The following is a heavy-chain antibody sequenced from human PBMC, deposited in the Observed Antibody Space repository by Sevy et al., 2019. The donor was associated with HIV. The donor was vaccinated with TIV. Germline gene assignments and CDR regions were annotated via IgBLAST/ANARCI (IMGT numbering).Heavy chain of an antibody. CDR1: GFTVIYNY. Sequence: GGSLRLSCAASGFTVIYNYMSWVRQAPGKGLEWVSVIYSGGSTYYADSVKGRFTISRDNSKNTLCLKMDGLRVEDTAVYYCARLNKGNWFDPWGQGTLVTVSS. CDR3: ARLNKGNWFDP. V-gene: IGHV3-53*01. CDR2: IYSGGST. J-gene: IGHJ5*02.